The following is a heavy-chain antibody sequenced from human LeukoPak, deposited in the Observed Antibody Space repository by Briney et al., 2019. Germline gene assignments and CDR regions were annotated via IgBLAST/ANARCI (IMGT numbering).Heavy chain of an antibody. CDR1: VSPFTSYW. J-gene: IGHJ3*02. V-gene: IGHV5-51*01. Sequence: GESLQISCQGSVSPFTSYWIGRVRQLPWKGLVLMGIIYPGDSDTSYSPSFQGQVTISADKSISTAYLQWSSLKASDTAMYYCARIYCGGDCYSGAFDIWGQGTMVTVSS. CDR2: IYPGDSDT. CDR3: ARIYCGGDCYSGAFDI. D-gene: IGHD2-21*02.